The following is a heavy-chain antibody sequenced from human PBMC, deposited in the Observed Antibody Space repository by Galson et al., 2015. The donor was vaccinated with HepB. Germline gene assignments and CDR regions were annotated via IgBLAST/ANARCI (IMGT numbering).Heavy chain of an antibody. J-gene: IGHJ4*02. CDR1: GFTFSSYA. V-gene: IGHV3-23*01. CDR3: AKDQDRDIVVVPAAMRTPFDY. CDR2: ISGSGGST. D-gene: IGHD2-2*01. Sequence: SLRLSCAASGFTFSSYAMSWVRQAPGKGLEWVSAISGSGGSTYYADSVKGRFTISRDNSENTLYLQMNSLRAEDTAVYYCAKDQDRDIVVVPAAMRTPFDYWGQGTLVTVSS.